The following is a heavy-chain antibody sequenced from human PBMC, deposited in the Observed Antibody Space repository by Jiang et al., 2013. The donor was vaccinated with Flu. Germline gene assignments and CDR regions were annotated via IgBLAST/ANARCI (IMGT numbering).Heavy chain of an antibody. CDR3: ARAVGSGSYTRFDY. Sequence: EVQLVESGGGLVKPGGSLRLSCAASGFTFSSYSISWVRQAPGKGLEWVSSISSSSAYIYYADPLKGRFTISRDNAWNSLYLQMNSLRADDTAVYYCARAVGSGSYTRFDYWGQGALVTVSS. CDR2: ISSSSAYI. D-gene: IGHD1-26*01. J-gene: IGHJ4*02. V-gene: IGHV3-21*01. CDR1: GFTFSSYS.